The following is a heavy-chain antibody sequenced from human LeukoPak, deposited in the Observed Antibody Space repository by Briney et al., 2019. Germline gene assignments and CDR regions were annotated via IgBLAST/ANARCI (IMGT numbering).Heavy chain of an antibody. D-gene: IGHD3-10*01. V-gene: IGHV4-59*01. CDR2: IYYSGST. J-gene: IGHJ6*03. Sequence: SESLSLTCSVSGDSISDYYWSWIRQPPGKGLEWIGYIYYSGSTNYNSSLKSQVTISLDTSKNPFSLTLTSLNTADTGVYYCARVPRVRGLILFYLHVWGRGTAVTVSS. CDR3: ARVPRVRGLILFYLHV. CDR1: GDSISDYY.